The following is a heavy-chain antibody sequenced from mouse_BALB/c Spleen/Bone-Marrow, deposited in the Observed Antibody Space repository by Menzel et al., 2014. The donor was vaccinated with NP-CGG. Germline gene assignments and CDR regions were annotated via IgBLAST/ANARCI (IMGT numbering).Heavy chain of an antibody. CDR3: AGGWLPSYAMDY. Sequence: EVQLQQSGAELVKPGASVKLSCTASGFNIKDTYMHWVKQRPEHGLEWIGRIDPANGNTKYDPKFQGKATITADTSSNTAYLQLSSLTSEDTAVYYCAGGWLPSYAMDYWGQGTSVTVSS. J-gene: IGHJ4*01. D-gene: IGHD2-2*01. V-gene: IGHV14-3*02. CDR2: IDPANGNT. CDR1: GFNIKDTY.